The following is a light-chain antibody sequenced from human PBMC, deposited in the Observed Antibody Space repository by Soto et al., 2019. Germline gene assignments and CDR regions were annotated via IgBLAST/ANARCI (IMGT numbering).Light chain of an antibody. J-gene: IGLJ1*01. V-gene: IGLV2-23*02. CDR3: CSSGGSPKYV. CDR2: EVN. Sequence: QSVLTQPASVSGSPGQSITISCTGTSSNVGSYKLVSWYQQHPGKAPKLMIFEVNKRPSGVSNRFSGSKSGNTASLTISGLKVEDEADYYCCSSGGSPKYVFGTGTKVTVL. CDR1: SSNVGSYKL.